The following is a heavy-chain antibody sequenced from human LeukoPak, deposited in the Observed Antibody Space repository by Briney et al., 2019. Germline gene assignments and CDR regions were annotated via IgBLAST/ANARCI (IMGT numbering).Heavy chain of an antibody. J-gene: IGHJ4*02. V-gene: IGHV3-30*04. Sequence: PGGSLRLSRAASGFTFSSYAMHWVRQAPGKGLEWVAVISYDGSNKYYADSVKGRFTISRDNSKNTLYLQMNSLRAEDTAVYYCARARIAVAGYFDYWGQGTLVTVSS. CDR1: GFTFSSYA. CDR3: ARARIAVAGYFDY. D-gene: IGHD6-19*01. CDR2: ISYDGSNK.